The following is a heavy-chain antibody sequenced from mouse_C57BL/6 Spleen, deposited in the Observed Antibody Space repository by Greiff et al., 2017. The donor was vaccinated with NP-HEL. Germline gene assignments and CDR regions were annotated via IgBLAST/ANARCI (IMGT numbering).Heavy chain of an antibody. CDR3: ARYPYYDYDVYYAMDY. CDR1: GYTFTSYW. CDR2: INPSNGGT. J-gene: IGHJ4*01. D-gene: IGHD2-4*01. V-gene: IGHV1-53*01. Sequence: VQLQQPGTELVKPGASVKLSCKASGYTFTSYWMHWVKQRPGQGLEWIGNINPSNGGTNYNEKFKSKATLTVDKSSSTAYMQLSSLTSEDSAVYYCARYPYYDYDVYYAMDYWGQGTSVTVSS.